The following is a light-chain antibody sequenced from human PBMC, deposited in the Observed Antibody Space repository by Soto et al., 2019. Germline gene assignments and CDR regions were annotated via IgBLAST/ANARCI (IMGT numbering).Light chain of an antibody. CDR3: QQYNNWART. CDR1: QSVSSN. J-gene: IGKJ1*01. Sequence: EIVMTQSPATLSVSPGERATLSCRASQSVSSNLAWYQQKPGQAPRLLIYGASTRATGIPARFSGSGSGTECTLTISSLQSEEFAVYYCQQYNNWARTFGQGTKVEIK. V-gene: IGKV3-15*01. CDR2: GAS.